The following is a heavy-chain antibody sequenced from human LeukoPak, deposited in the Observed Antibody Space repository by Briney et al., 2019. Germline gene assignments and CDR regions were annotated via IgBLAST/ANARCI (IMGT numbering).Heavy chain of an antibody. Sequence: PSETLSLTCTVSGGSISSYYWSWIRRPPGKGLEWIGYIYYTGDSNYNPSLKSRATISLDTSRSQFSLMLSSVTAADTAIYYCARHSFARPFDSWGQGTLVTVSS. CDR2: IYYTGDS. CDR1: GGSISSYY. D-gene: IGHD6-6*01. CDR3: ARHSFARPFDS. V-gene: IGHV4-59*08. J-gene: IGHJ4*02.